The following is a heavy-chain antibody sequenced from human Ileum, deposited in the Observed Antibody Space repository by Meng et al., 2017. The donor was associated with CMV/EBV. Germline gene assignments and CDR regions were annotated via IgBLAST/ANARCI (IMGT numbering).Heavy chain of an antibody. D-gene: IGHD6-6*01. CDR2: IYPGNSDT. V-gene: IGHV5-51*01. CDR1: GYIFSNYW. Sequence: GESLKISCMASGYIFSNYWIGWVRRMPGKGLEWMGIIYPGNSDTRYSPSFQGHVTISTDKFRNTAYLQWSSLRASDTATYYCTKHPGDSTSGSSGAYEVWGQGTMVTVSS. CDR3: TKHPGDSTSGSSGAYEV. J-gene: IGHJ3*01.